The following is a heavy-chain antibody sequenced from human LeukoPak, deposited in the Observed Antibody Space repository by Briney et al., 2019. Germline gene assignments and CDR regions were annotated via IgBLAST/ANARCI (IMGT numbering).Heavy chain of an antibody. CDR3: ARGRVDTAMVEYYFDY. Sequence: SETLSLTCADYGGSFSGYYWSWIRQPPGKGLEWIGEINHSGSTNYNPSLKSRVTISVDTSKNQFSLKLSSVTAADTAVYYCARGRVDTAMVEYYFDYWGQGTLVTVSS. D-gene: IGHD5-18*01. J-gene: IGHJ4*02. CDR2: INHSGST. V-gene: IGHV4-34*01. CDR1: GGSFSGYY.